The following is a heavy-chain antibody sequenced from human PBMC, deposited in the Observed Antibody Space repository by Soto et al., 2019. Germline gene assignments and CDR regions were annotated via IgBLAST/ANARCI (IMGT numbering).Heavy chain of an antibody. CDR3: ARPLWRDDYNWGYFDL. Sequence: QVQLVESGGGVVQPGRSLRLSCAASGFTFSSYAMHWVRQAPGKGLEWVAVISYDGSNKYYADSVKDRFTISRDNSKNTLYLQMNSLRAEDTAVYYCARPLWRDDYNWGYFDLWGRGTLVTVSS. CDR1: GFTFSSYA. V-gene: IGHV3-30-3*01. CDR2: ISYDGSNK. J-gene: IGHJ2*01. D-gene: IGHD4-4*01.